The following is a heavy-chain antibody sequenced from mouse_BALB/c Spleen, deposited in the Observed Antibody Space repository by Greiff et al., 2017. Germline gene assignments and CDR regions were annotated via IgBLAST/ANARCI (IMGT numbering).Heavy chain of an antibody. Sequence: DVKLQESGPGLVKPSQSLSLTCTVTGYSITSDYAWNWIRQFPGNKLEWMGYISYSGSTSYNPSLKSRISITRDTSKNQFFLQLNSVTTEDTATYYCAKRHDYPYAMDYWGQGTSVTVSS. V-gene: IGHV3-2*02. D-gene: IGHD2-4*01. CDR3: AKRHDYPYAMDY. J-gene: IGHJ4*01. CDR1: GYSITSDYA. CDR2: ISYSGST.